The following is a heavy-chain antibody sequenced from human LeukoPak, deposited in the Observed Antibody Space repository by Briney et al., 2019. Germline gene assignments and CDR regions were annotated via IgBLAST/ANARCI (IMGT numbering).Heavy chain of an antibody. CDR2: ISYDGSIK. J-gene: IGHJ4*02. V-gene: IGHV3-30*04. D-gene: IGHD3-22*01. CDR1: GFTFSSYA. Sequence: PGGSLRLSCAASGFTFSSYAMHWVRQAPGKGLEWVAVISYDGSIKYYADSVKGRFTISRDNAKNSLYLQMNSLRAEDTAVYYCARDRYYYDSSGYTADYWGQGTLVTVSS. CDR3: ARDRYYYDSSGYTADY.